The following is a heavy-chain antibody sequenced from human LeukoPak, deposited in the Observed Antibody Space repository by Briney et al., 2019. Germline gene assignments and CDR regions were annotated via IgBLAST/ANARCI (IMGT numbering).Heavy chain of an antibody. CDR1: GGSISSDSYY. V-gene: IGHV4-61*02. J-gene: IGHJ6*03. D-gene: IGHD6-6*01. Sequence: SETLSLTCTVSGGSISSDSYYWSWVRQPAGKGLEWIGRIYTSGSTNDNPSLKSRVTMSVDTSKNQFSLKLSSVTAADTAVYYCARQSIAARGYYYYMDVWGKGTTVTVSS. CDR3: ARQSIAARGYYYYMDV. CDR2: IYTSGST.